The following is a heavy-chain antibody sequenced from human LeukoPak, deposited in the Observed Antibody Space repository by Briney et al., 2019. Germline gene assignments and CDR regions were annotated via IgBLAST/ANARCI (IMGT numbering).Heavy chain of an antibody. CDR3: APLTTVTNLDY. D-gene: IGHD4-17*01. Sequence: GGSLRLSCAASGFTFSSYAMHWVRQAPGKGLEWVAVISYDGSNKYYADSVKGRFTISRDNSKNTLYLQMNSLRAEDTAVYYCAPLTTVTNLDYWGQGTLVTVSS. V-gene: IGHV3-30-3*01. CDR2: ISYDGSNK. CDR1: GFTFSSYA. J-gene: IGHJ4*02.